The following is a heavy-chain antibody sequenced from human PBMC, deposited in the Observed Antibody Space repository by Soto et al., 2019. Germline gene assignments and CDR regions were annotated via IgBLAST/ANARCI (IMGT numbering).Heavy chain of an antibody. D-gene: IGHD3-10*01. CDR2: ISSSSGTI. V-gene: IGHV3-48*01. Sequence: PGGSLRLSCAASGFTFSSYSMNWVRQAPGKGLEWVSYISSSSGTIYYADSVKGRFTISRDNAKNSLYLQMNSLRAEDTAVYYCARDYGSGSYYYYYGMDVWGQGTTVTVSS. CDR3: ARDYGSGSYYYYYGMDV. CDR1: GFTFSSYS. J-gene: IGHJ6*02.